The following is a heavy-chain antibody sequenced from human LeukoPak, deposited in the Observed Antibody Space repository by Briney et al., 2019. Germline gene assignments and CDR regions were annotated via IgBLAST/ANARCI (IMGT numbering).Heavy chain of an antibody. V-gene: IGHV4-31*03. CDR3: ARGPGAEFDF. Sequence: PSETLSLACTVSSGSVSSAGYYWNWIRQHPGKGLEWIGYIYYSGTTHYNPSLKSRLTISVDTSKNQFSLKLSSVTAADTAVYYCARGPGAEFDFWGQGRVVTVSS. D-gene: IGHD7-27*01. J-gene: IGHJ4*02. CDR2: IYYSGTT. CDR1: SGSVSSAGYY.